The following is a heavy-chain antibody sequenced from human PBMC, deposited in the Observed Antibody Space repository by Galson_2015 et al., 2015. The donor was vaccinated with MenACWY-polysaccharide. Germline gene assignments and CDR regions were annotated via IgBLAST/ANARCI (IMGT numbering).Heavy chain of an antibody. CDR1: GGTFSSYA. Sequence: SVKVSCKASGGTFSSYAISWVRQAPGQGLEWMGGIIPIFGTANYAQKFQGRVTITADESTSTAYMELSSPRSEDTAVYYCASGSNIVVVPAAIFAYWGQGTLVTVSS. D-gene: IGHD2-2*02. CDR2: IIPIFGTA. V-gene: IGHV1-69*13. J-gene: IGHJ4*02. CDR3: ASGSNIVVVPAAIFAY.